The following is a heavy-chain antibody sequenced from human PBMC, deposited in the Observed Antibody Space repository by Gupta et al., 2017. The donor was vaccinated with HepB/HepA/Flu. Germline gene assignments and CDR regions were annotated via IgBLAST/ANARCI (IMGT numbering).Heavy chain of an antibody. CDR3: AGGFGWTHEY. CDR2: INKDGSER. V-gene: IGHV3-7*01. CDR1: GFTFNNFW. D-gene: IGHD3-3*01. Sequence: EVQLVESGGGLVQPGGSLRLSCAASGFTFNNFWMNWVRQAPGKGLEWVANINKDGSERYFVDSVKGRFTISRDNAENSLYLQMNSLGAEDTAVYYCAGGFGWTHEYWGQGTLVTVSS. J-gene: IGHJ4*02.